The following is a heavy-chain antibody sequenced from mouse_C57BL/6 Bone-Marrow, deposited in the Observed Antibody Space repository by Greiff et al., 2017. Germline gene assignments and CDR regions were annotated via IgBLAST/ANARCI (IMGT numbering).Heavy chain of an antibody. Sequence: EVQLQQSGAELVKPGASVKLSCTASGFNIKDYYMHWVKQRTEQGLEWIGRIDPEDGETKYAPKFPGKATITADTSSNTAYLQLSSLTSEDTAVYYCASGGNYDYFDYWGQGTTLTVSS. V-gene: IGHV14-2*01. CDR2: IDPEDGET. J-gene: IGHJ2*01. CDR1: GFNIKDYY. CDR3: ASGGNYDYFDY. D-gene: IGHD2-1*01.